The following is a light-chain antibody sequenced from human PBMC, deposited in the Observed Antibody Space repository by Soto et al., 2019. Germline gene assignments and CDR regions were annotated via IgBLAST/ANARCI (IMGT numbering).Light chain of an antibody. CDR3: QQYNNWWT. CDR2: GAT. Sequence: EVVMTRSPATLSVSPLRCVTLSFRASQGIGDTLAWYQHKPGQAPRLLIYGATTRATGVPARITGSGSGTEFTLTISSLQFDDSAVYYCQQYNNWWTFGQGTKVDIK. CDR1: QGIGDT. J-gene: IGKJ1*01. V-gene: IGKV3-15*01.